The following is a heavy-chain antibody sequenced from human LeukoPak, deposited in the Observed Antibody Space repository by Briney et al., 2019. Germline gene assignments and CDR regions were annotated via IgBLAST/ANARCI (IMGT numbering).Heavy chain of an antibody. CDR2: IIPIFGTA. CDR1: GYTFTSYH. D-gene: IGHD6-6*01. J-gene: IGHJ3*02. Sequence: SVKVSCKASGYTFTSYHMHWVRQAPGQGLEWMGGIIPIFGTANYAQKFQGRVTITTDESTSTAYMELSSLRSEDTAVYYCARDDTYSSSSGGAHSAFDIWGQGTMVTVSS. V-gene: IGHV1-69*05. CDR3: ARDDTYSSSSGGAHSAFDI.